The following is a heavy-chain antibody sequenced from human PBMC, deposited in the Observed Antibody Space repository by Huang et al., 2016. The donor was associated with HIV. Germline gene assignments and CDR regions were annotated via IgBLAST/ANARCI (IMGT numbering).Heavy chain of an antibody. CDR2: INPRGGTT. D-gene: IGHD6-19*01. V-gene: IGHV1-46*03. Sequence: QVQLVQSGAEVKKPGASVKVSCKASGYTFTSNHIHWVRQAPGQGLEWMGKINPRGGTTDYAQKFQGIVTMTRDTSTTTVYMVVSSLRSEDTAVYYCAKAGSGWSLMGDALDVWGQGTMVTVSS. CDR1: GYTFTSNH. CDR3: AKAGSGWSLMGDALDV. J-gene: IGHJ3*01.